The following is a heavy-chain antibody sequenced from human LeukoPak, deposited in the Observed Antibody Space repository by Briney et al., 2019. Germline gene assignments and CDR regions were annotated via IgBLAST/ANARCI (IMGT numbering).Heavy chain of an antibody. CDR1: RFTFSSYE. V-gene: IGHV3-48*03. Sequence: GGSLRLSCAASRFTFSSYEMNWVRQAPGKGLEWVSYISSSGSTIYYADSVKGRFTISRDNAKNSLYLQMNSLRAEDTAVYYCAREQYYYDSSGCVYYWGQGTLVTVSS. CDR3: AREQYYYDSSGCVYY. CDR2: ISSSGSTI. D-gene: IGHD3-22*01. J-gene: IGHJ4*02.